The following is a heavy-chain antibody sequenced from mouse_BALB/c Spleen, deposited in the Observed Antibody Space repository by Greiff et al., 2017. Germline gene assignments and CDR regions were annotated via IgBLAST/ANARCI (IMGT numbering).Heavy chain of an antibody. CDR2: IYPSDSYT. D-gene: IGHD1-1*01. V-gene: IGHV1-69*02. J-gene: IGHJ2*01. CDR1: GYTFTSYW. Sequence: QVQLKQPGAELVRPGASVKLSCKASGYTFTSYWINWVKQRPGQGLEWIGNIYPSDSYTNYNQKFKDKATLTVDKSSSTVYMQLSSPTSEDSAVYYCTRTTVVALYYFDYWGQGTTLTVSS. CDR3: TRTTVVALYYFDY.